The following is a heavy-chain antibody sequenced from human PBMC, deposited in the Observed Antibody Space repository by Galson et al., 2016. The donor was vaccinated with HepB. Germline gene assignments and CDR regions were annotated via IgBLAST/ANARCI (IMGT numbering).Heavy chain of an antibody. CDR3: ARVGGGSDWD. V-gene: IGHV1-69*04. Sequence: SVKVSCKASGGTFSNYGISWVRQAPGKGLEWMGRITPSVDLLYYAQKFQGRITITADTDTNTAYMELSSLQPEDTAIYYCARVGGGSDWDWGQGTLVTVSS. CDR2: ITPSVDLL. D-gene: IGHD6-19*01. J-gene: IGHJ4*02. CDR1: GGTFSNYG.